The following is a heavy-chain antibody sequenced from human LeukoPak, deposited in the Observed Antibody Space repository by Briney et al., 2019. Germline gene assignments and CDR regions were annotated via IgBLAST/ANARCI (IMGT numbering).Heavy chain of an antibody. J-gene: IGHJ4*02. CDR3: ARGRYSSSWYLAWYFDY. V-gene: IGHV1-8*01. CDR2: MNPNSGNT. Sequence: APVKVSCKASGYTFTSYDINWVRQATGQGLEWMGWMNPNSGNTGYAQKFQGRVTMTRNTSISTAYMELSSLRSEDTAVYYCARGRYSSSWYLAWYFDYWGQGTLVTVSS. D-gene: IGHD6-13*01. CDR1: GYTFTSYD.